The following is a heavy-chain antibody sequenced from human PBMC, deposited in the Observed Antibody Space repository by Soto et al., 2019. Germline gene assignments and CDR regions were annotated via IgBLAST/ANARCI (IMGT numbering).Heavy chain of an antibody. CDR3: ARDPPPRAVAGIGAFDI. CDR2: IITILGIA. V-gene: IGHV1-69*08. Sequence: QVQLVQSGAEVKKPGSSVKVSCKASGGTFSSYTISWVRQAPGQGLEWMGRIITILGIANYAQKFQGRVTITADKATSTVYMELSSLRAEDTAVYYCARDPPPRAVAGIGAFDIWGQGTMVTVSS. CDR1: GGTFSSYT. J-gene: IGHJ3*02. D-gene: IGHD6-19*01.